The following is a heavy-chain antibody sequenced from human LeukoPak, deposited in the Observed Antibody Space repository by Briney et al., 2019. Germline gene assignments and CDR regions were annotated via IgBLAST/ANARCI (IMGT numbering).Heavy chain of an antibody. D-gene: IGHD2-2*01. J-gene: IGHJ5*02. Sequence: PSETLSLTCAVSGGSISSGGYSWSWIRQPPGKGLEWIGYIYHSGSTYCNPSLKSRVTISVDRSKNQFSLKLSSVTAADTAVYYCARGYCSSTSCWFDPWGQGTLVTVSS. CDR3: ARGYCSSTSCWFDP. CDR1: GGSISSGGYS. V-gene: IGHV4-30-2*01. CDR2: IYHSGST.